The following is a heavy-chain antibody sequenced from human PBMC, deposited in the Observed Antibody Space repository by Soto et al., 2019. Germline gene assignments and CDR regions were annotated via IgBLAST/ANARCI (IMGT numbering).Heavy chain of an antibody. Sequence: ASVKVSCKASGYTFTSYGISWVRQAPGQGLEWMGWISAYNGNTNYAQKLQGRVTMTTDTSTSTAYMELRSLRPDDTAVYYCARDLRFATYGSGSYPRVNWFDPWGQGTLVTVSS. CDR3: ARDLRFATYGSGSYPRVNWFDP. J-gene: IGHJ5*02. CDR2: ISAYNGNT. D-gene: IGHD3-10*01. CDR1: GYTFTSYG. V-gene: IGHV1-18*01.